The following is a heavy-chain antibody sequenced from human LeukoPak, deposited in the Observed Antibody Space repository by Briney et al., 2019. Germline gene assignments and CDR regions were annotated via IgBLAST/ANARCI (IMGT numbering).Heavy chain of an antibody. J-gene: IGHJ4*02. CDR2: INPSGGST. Sequence: ASVNVSCKASGYTFTSYYMHWVRQAPGQGLEWMGIINPSGGSTSYAQKFQGRVTMTRDTSTSTVYMELSSLRSEDTAVYYCARDIHTYYYDSSGYSQPPAYWGQGTLVTVSS. CDR1: GYTFTSYY. CDR3: ARDIHTYYYDSSGYSQPPAY. V-gene: IGHV1-46*01. D-gene: IGHD3-22*01.